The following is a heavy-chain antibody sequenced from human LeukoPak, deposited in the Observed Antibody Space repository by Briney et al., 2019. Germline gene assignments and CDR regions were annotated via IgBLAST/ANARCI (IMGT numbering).Heavy chain of an antibody. CDR2: ISTYNTNT. V-gene: IGHV1-18*01. D-gene: IGHD1-26*01. CDR1: GYRFTNYG. J-gene: IGHJ4*02. Sequence: ASVKVSCKASGYRFTNYGISWVRQAPGQGLQWMGWISTYNTNTNYAQKLQGRVTMTTDTSTSTAYMELRSLRSDDTAVYYCARDESSGSYGPNHDYWGQGTLVTVSS. CDR3: ARDESSGSYGPNHDY.